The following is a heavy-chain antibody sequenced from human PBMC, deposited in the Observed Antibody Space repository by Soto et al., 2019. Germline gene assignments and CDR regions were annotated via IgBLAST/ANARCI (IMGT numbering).Heavy chain of an antibody. Sequence: VQLVESGGAVVPPGRSLRLSCAASGFTFSSYGMHWDLQAPGKGLEWVAVISSDGSNKYYADSVKGRFTISRDNSRSTLYLQMNSLRAEDTAVYYCAVIAVAGTGAFDIWGQGTMVTVSS. D-gene: IGHD6-19*01. J-gene: IGHJ3*02. CDR1: GFTFSSYG. CDR3: AVIAVAGTGAFDI. CDR2: ISSDGSNK. V-gene: IGHV3-30*03.